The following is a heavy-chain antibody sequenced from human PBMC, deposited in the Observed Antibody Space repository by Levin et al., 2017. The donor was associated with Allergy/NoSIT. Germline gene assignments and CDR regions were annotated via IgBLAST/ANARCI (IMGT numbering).Heavy chain of an antibody. Sequence: GGSLRLSCAASGFTFGSYGMHWVRQAPGKGLEWVAVISYDGSNQYYADSVKGRFTISRDNSKNTLFLQMNSLRAEDTAVYYCAKDAATGILLSFLFDYWGQGTLVTVSS. V-gene: IGHV3-30*18. D-gene: IGHD3-10*01. J-gene: IGHJ4*02. CDR1: GFTFGSYG. CDR3: AKDAATGILLSFLFDY. CDR2: ISYDGSNQ.